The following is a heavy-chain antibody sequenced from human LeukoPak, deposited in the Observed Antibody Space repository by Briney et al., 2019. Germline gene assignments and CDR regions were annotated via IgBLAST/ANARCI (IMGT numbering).Heavy chain of an antibody. D-gene: IGHD2-2*01. J-gene: IGHJ4*02. Sequence: GGSLRLPCAASGFTFSSYGMHGVRKAPGKGLEWVAFIRYDGSNKYYADSVKGRFTSARDNSKNALYLQMNSLRAEDTAVYYCAKEIVVVPAAQFDYWGQGTLVTVSS. CDR2: IRYDGSNK. V-gene: IGHV3-30*02. CDR3: AKEIVVVPAAQFDY. CDR1: GFTFSSYG.